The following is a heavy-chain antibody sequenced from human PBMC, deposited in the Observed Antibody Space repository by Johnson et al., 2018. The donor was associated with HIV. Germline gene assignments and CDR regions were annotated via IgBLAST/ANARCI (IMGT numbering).Heavy chain of an antibody. J-gene: IGHJ3*02. Sequence: QVQLVESGGGLVKPGGSLRVSCAASGFTFSDYYMSWIRQAPGKGLEWVSYIRSSGSTIYYADSVKGRFTISRDNAKNSLYLQMNSLRAEDTAVYYCARVQIISGFNWHYYESSIDAVDIWGQGTMVTVSS. D-gene: IGHD3-22*01. CDR3: ARVQIISGFNWHYYESSIDAVDI. V-gene: IGHV3-11*04. CDR2: IRSSGSTI. CDR1: GFTFSDYY.